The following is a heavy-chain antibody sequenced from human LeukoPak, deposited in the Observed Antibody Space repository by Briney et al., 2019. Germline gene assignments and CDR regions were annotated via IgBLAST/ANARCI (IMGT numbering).Heavy chain of an antibody. CDR1: GFTFSSYA. CDR2: ISGSGGST. Sequence: PGVSLRLSCAASGFTFSSYAMSWVRQAPGKGLEWVSAISGSGGSTYYADSVKGRFTISRDNSKNTLYLQMNSLRAEDTAVYYCAKDLVVVGYTAMVTSDYWGQGTLVTVSS. CDR3: AKDLVVVGYTAMVTSDY. J-gene: IGHJ4*02. V-gene: IGHV3-23*01. D-gene: IGHD5-18*01.